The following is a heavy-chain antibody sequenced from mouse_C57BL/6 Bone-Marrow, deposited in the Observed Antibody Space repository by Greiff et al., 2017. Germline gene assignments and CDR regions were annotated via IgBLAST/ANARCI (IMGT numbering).Heavy chain of an antibody. Sequence: QVQLKQPGAELVRPGSSVKLSCKASGYTFTSYWMDWVKQRPGQGLEWIGNIYPSDSETHYNQKFKDKATLTVDKSSSTAYMQLSSLTSEDSAVYYCARWDAGYFDVWGTGTTVTVSS. D-gene: IGHD4-1*01. CDR2: IYPSDSET. CDR1: GYTFTSYW. J-gene: IGHJ1*03. CDR3: ARWDAGYFDV. V-gene: IGHV1-61*01.